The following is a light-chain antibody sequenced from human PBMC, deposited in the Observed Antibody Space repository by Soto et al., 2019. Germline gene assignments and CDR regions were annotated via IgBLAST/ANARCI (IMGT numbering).Light chain of an antibody. CDR2: STN. J-gene: IGLJ3*02. V-gene: IGLV8-61*01. CDR3: VLYMGTGISV. Sequence: QTVVTQEPSFSVSPGRTVTLTCGLSSGSVSTSYYPSWYQLTPGQAPRTLIYSTNTRSSGVPNRFSGSILENKAALTITGAQPDDESDYYCVLYMGTGISVFGGGTKLTVL. CDR1: SGSVSTSYY.